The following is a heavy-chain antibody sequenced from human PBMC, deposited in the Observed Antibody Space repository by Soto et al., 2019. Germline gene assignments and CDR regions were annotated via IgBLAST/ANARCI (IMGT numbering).Heavy chain of an antibody. J-gene: IGHJ5*02. CDR2: ISSSRSYI. CDR3: ARDPAEGPAAMWNNWFDP. CDR1: GFTFSTYS. D-gene: IGHD2-2*01. Sequence: PGGSLRLSCAASGFTFSTYSMSWVRQAPGKGLEWVSFISSSRSYIYYADSVKGRFTISRDNAKNSLYLQMNSLRAEDTAVYYCARDPAEGPAAMWNNWFDPWGQGT. V-gene: IGHV3-21*01.